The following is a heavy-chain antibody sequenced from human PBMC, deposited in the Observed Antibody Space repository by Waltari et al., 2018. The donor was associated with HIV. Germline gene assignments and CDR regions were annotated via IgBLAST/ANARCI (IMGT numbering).Heavy chain of an antibody. Sequence: QLQLQESGPGLVKPSETLSLTCTVSGRSMSSRSNDYWGWIRPPPGKGLEWIGSLSYSENTYYNPSLKGRVTLSIDTSENQFSLRLNSVTATDTAVYYCTRIKGTIYSSYFGMDVWGQGTTVIVSS. D-gene: IGHD3-10*01. V-gene: IGHV4-39*01. CDR1: GRSMSSRSNDY. CDR2: LSYSENT. J-gene: IGHJ6*02. CDR3: TRIKGTIYSSYFGMDV.